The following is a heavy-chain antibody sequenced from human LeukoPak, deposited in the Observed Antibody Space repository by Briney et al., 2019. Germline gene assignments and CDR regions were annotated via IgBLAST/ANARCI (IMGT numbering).Heavy chain of an antibody. D-gene: IGHD2-15*01. CDR2: IIPIFGTA. J-gene: IGHJ4*02. CDR3: AGGTPPDY. CDR1: GGTFSSYA. Sequence: AVKVSCKASGGTFSSYAISWVRQAPGQGLEWMGGIIPIFGTANYAQKFQGRVTIIADDSTNPAYIELRSLEPDDAAVYYRAGGTPPDYWGQGTLVTVSS. V-gene: IGHV1-69*01.